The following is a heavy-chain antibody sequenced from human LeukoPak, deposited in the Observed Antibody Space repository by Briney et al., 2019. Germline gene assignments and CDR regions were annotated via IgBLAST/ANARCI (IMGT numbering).Heavy chain of an antibody. J-gene: IGHJ5*02. Sequence: ASVKVSCKASGYTFTSYGISWVRQAPGQGLEWMGWISAYNGNTNYAQKLQGRVTMTTDTSTSTAYMELRSLRSDDTAVYYCARAPTYDFWSGPREEELFDPWGQGTLVTVSS. D-gene: IGHD3-3*01. CDR2: ISAYNGNT. V-gene: IGHV1-18*01. CDR1: GYTFTSYG. CDR3: ARAPTYDFWSGPREEELFDP.